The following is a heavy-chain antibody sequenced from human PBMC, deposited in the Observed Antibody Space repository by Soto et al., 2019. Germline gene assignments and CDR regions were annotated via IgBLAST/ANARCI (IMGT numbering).Heavy chain of an antibody. D-gene: IGHD2-15*01. Sequence: EMQLLESGGGLVQPGGSLRLSCAASGFTFSSYAMSWVRQAPGKGLEWVSAISGSASTTYYADSVKGRFTISRDNSKSTLSLQMNSLRAEDTAVYYCAKDLARFCSGGTCPRGFDFWGQGTLATVSS. CDR1: GFTFSSYA. CDR3: AKDLARFCSGGTCPRGFDF. CDR2: ISGSASTT. J-gene: IGHJ4*02. V-gene: IGHV3-23*01.